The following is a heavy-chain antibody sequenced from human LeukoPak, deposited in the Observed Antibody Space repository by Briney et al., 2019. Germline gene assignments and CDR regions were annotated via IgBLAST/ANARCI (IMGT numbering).Heavy chain of an antibody. D-gene: IGHD1-7*01. V-gene: IGHV5-51*01. CDR1: GYRFTDYW. Sequence: GESLKISCKGSGYRFTDYWIGWVRQMPGKGLEWMGIIYPGDSDTRYSPSFQGQVTISADKSINTAHLQWSSLKASDTAMYYCARGASGTTPDYYYFGLDVWGQGTTVRVSS. CDR2: IYPGDSDT. CDR3: ARGASGTTPDYYYFGLDV. J-gene: IGHJ6*02.